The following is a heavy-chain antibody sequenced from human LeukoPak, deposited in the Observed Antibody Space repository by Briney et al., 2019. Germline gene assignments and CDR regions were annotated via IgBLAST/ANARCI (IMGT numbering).Heavy chain of an antibody. CDR1: GGTFSTYA. Sequence: GSSVKVSCKASGGTFSTYAIAWVRQAPGQGLERMGGIVPLFGKIDYVQKFQDRVTISADESTSTAYMELSSLRFEDTAVYYCARGRCLYDSSGYCAFDIWGQGTMVTVSS. D-gene: IGHD3-22*01. CDR3: ARGRCLYDSSGYCAFDI. V-gene: IGHV1-69*01. CDR2: IVPLFGKI. J-gene: IGHJ3*02.